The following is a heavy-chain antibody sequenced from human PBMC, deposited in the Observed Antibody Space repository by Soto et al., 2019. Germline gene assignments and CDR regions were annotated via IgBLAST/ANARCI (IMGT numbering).Heavy chain of an antibody. V-gene: IGHV2-5*02. D-gene: IGHD2-21*01. CDR3: ARIPHYSDSYYMDY. J-gene: IGHJ4*02. Sequence: SGPTLVNPTQTLTLTCTFSGFSLSTSGVGVGWIRQPPGKVLEWLALIYWDDDKRYSTSLKTRLTISRDTSKNQVVLTMTNVDPLDTATYYCARIPHYSDSYYMDYWGQGTLVTVS. CDR1: GFSLSTSGVG. CDR2: IYWDDDK.